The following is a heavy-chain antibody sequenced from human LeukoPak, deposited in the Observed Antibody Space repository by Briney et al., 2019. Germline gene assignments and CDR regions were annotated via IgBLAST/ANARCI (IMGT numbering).Heavy chain of an antibody. Sequence: GGSLRLSYAASGFTFSSYSMNWVRQAPGKGLEWVSSISSSSSYIYYADSVKGRFTISRDNAKNSLYLQMNSLRAEDTAVYYCARESAGIVGPMGGVDYWGQGTLVTVSS. CDR2: ISSSSSYI. D-gene: IGHD1-26*01. CDR3: ARESAGIVGPMGGVDY. CDR1: GFTFSSYS. V-gene: IGHV3-21*01. J-gene: IGHJ4*02.